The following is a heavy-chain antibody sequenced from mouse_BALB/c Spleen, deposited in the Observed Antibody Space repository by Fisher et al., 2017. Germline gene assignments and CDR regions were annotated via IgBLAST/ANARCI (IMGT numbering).Heavy chain of an antibody. CDR3: ARSPGAMDY. Sequence: KFKGKATLTVDKSSSTAYMELLSLTSEDSAVYYCARSPGAMDYWGQGTSVTGSS. J-gene: IGHJ4*01. V-gene: IGHV1-26*01.